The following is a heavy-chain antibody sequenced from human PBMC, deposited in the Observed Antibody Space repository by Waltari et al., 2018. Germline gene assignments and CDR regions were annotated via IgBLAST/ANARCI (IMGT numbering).Heavy chain of an antibody. CDR2: INHSGST. V-gene: IGHV4-34*01. Sequence: QVQLQQWGAGLLKPSETLSLTCAVYGGSFSGYYWSWIRQPPGQGLEWIGEINHSGSTNYNPSLKSRVTISVDTSKNQFSLKLSSVTAADTAVYYCARGRPSFYDSSGYINWFDPWGQGTLVTVSS. D-gene: IGHD3-22*01. CDR3: ARGRPSFYDSSGYINWFDP. CDR1: GGSFSGYY. J-gene: IGHJ5*02.